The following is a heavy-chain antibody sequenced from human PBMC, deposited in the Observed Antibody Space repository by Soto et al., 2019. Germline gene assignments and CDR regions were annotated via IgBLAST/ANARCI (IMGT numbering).Heavy chain of an antibody. CDR3: AREPTTVTNYYYYALDV. Sequence: SETLSLTCAVYGGSFSGYYWSWIRQPPGKGLEWIGYISYSGSTNYNPSLKSRVTISVDTSKNQFSLKLSSVTAADTAVYYCAREPTTVTNYYYYALDVWGQGTTVTVSS. CDR2: ISYSGST. J-gene: IGHJ6*02. V-gene: IGHV4-59*01. CDR1: GGSFSGYY. D-gene: IGHD4-17*01.